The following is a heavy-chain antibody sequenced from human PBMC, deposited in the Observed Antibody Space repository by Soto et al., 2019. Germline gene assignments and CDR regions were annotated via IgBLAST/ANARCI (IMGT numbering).Heavy chain of an antibody. Sequence: AGGSLRLSCAASGFTFSSYWMSWVRQAPGKGLEWVANIKQDGSEKYYVDSVKGRFTISRDNAKNSLYLQMNSLRAEDTAVYYCARDTRIAAAGDSYYYYGMDVWGQGTTVTVS. CDR1: GFTFSSYW. CDR3: ARDTRIAAAGDSYYYYGMDV. V-gene: IGHV3-7*05. CDR2: IKQDGSEK. D-gene: IGHD6-13*01. J-gene: IGHJ6*02.